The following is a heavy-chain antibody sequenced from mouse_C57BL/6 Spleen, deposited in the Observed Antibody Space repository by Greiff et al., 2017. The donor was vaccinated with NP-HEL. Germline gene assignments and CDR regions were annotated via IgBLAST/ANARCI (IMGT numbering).Heavy chain of an antibody. J-gene: IGHJ3*01. CDR2: IYPGSGST. Sequence: QVQLQQPGAELVKPGASVKMSCKASGYTFTSYWITWVKQRPGQGLEWIGDIYPGSGSTNYNEKFKSKATLTVDTSSSTAYMQLSSLTSEDSAVYYCARWDYYGSSQAGFAYWGQGTLVTVSA. CDR3: ARWDYYGSSQAGFAY. CDR1: GYTFTSYW. V-gene: IGHV1-55*01. D-gene: IGHD1-1*01.